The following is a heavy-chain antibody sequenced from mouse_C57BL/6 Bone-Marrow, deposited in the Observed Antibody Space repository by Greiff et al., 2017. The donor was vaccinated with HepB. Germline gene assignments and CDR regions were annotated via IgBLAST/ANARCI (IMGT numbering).Heavy chain of an antibody. CDR3: ARGDWDANFDY. CDR2: SYPRSGNT. J-gene: IGHJ2*01. V-gene: IGHV1-81*01. CDR1: GYTFTSYG. D-gene: IGHD4-1*01. Sequence: VQLQQSGAELARPGASVKLSCKASGYTFTSYGISWVKQRTGQGLEWIGESYPRSGNTYYNEKFKGKATLTADKSSSTAYMELRSLTSEDSAVYFCARGDWDANFDYWGQGTTLTVSS.